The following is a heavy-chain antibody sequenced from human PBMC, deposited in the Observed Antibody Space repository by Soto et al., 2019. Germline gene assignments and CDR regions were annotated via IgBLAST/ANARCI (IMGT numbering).Heavy chain of an antibody. V-gene: IGHV3-33*01. CDR1: GFTFSSYG. Sequence: GGSLRLSCAASGFTFSSYGMHWVRQAPGKGLEWVAVIWYDGSNKYYADSVKGRFTISRDNSKNTLYLQMNSLRAEDTAVYYCARGGLRFGELFEYWGQGTLVTVSS. D-gene: IGHD3-10*01. J-gene: IGHJ4*02. CDR2: IWYDGSNK. CDR3: ARGGLRFGELFEY.